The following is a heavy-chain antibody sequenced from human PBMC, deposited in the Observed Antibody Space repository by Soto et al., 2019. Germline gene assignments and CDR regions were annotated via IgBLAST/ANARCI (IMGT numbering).Heavy chain of an antibody. Sequence: PGGSLRLSCAASGFTFSSYGMHWVRQAPGKGLEWVAVISYDGSNKYYADSVKGRFTISRDNSRNTLYLQMNSLRAEDTAVYYCAKDLERVAPYYYYGMDVWGQGTTVTVSS. V-gene: IGHV3-30*18. CDR1: GFTFSSYG. CDR3: AKDLERVAPYYYYGMDV. CDR2: ISYDGSNK. J-gene: IGHJ6*02.